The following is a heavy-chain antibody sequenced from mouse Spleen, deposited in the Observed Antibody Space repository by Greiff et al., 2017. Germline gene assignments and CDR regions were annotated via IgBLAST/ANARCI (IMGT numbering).Heavy chain of an antibody. CDR2: INYDGSST. Sequence: DVKLVESEGGLVQPGSSMKLSCTASGFTFSDYYMAWVRQVPEKGLEWVANINYDGSSTYYLDSLKSRFIISRDNAKNILYLQMSSLKSEDTATYYCARVTGGYFDYWGQGTTLTVSS. CDR1: GFTFSDYY. CDR3: ARVTGGYFDY. V-gene: IGHV5-16*01. D-gene: IGHD4-1*01. J-gene: IGHJ2*01.